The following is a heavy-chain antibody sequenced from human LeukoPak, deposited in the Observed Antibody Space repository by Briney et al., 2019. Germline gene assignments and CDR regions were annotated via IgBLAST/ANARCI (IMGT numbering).Heavy chain of an antibody. CDR2: IYYSGST. CDR1: GGSISSCY. D-gene: IGHD2-2*02. CDR3: ARGDCSSTSCYTRQYWFDP. Sequence: PSETLSLTCTVSGGSISSCYWSWIRQPPGKGLEWIGYIYYSGSTNYNPSLKSRVTISVDTSKNQFSLKLSSVTAADTAVYYCARGDCSSTSCYTRQYWFDPWGQGTLVTVSS. V-gene: IGHV4-59*01. J-gene: IGHJ5*02.